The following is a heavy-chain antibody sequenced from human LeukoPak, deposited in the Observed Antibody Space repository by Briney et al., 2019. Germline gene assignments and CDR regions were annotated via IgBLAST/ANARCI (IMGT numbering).Heavy chain of an antibody. CDR3: AKDYEYNSNTWYFH. Sequence: GGSLRLSCAASGFTFNKFAMSWVRQAPGKGLEWVSGIIENGGETYYADSVRGWFTISRDNSKNTLYLQMNSLRAEDTAVYYCAKDYEYNSNTWYFHWGRGTLVSVSS. CDR1: GFTFNKFA. J-gene: IGHJ4*02. V-gene: IGHV3-23*01. CDR2: IIENGGET. D-gene: IGHD6-13*01.